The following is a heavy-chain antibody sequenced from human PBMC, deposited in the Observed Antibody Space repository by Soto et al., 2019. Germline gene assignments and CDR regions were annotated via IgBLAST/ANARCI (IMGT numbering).Heavy chain of an antibody. CDR3: AIVSLKFADLVPTTIYGMDV. Sequence: SETLSLACTVSGGSISSGGYYWSWIRQHPGKGLEWIGYIYYSGSTYYNPSLKSRVTISVDTSKNQFSLKLSSVTAADTAVYYLAIVSLKFADLVPTTIYGMDVWGQGTTVTVSS. J-gene: IGHJ6*02. CDR1: GGSISSGGYY. V-gene: IGHV4-31*03. D-gene: IGHD1-1*01. CDR2: IYYSGST.